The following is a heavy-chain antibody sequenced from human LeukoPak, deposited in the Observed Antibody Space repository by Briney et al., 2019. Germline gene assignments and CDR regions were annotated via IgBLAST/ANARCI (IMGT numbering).Heavy chain of an antibody. D-gene: IGHD2-2*01. CDR3: ARIVVVPAGSMDV. CDR2: ISAYNGYT. Sequence: ASVKVSCKSSDNGISWVRQAPGQGLEWMGWISAYNGYTNYAQKLQGRVTMTTDTSTSTAYMELRSLRSDDTAVYYCARIVVVPAGSMDVWGKGTTVTVSS. V-gene: IGHV1-18*01. J-gene: IGHJ6*03. CDR1: DNG.